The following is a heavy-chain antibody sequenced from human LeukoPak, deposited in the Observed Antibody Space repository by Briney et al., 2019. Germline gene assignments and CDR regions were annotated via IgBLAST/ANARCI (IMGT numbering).Heavy chain of an antibody. D-gene: IGHD1-26*01. CDR3: ARREGGSYSYDY. CDR2: IYSGGST. V-gene: IGHV3-66*02. CDR1: GFTVSSNY. Sequence: GGSLRLSCAASGFTVSSNYMSWVRQAPGKGLEWVSVIYSGGSTYYADSVKGRFTISRDNSKNTLYLQMNSLRAEDTAVYYCARREGGSYSYDYWGQGTLVTVSS. J-gene: IGHJ4*02.